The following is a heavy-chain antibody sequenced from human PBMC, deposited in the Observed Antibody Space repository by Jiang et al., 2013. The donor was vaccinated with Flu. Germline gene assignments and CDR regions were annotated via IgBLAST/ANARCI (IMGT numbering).Heavy chain of an antibody. CDR1: GGSISSSSYY. V-gene: IGHV4-39*01. J-gene: IGHJ6*02. CDR2: IYYSGST. D-gene: IGHD3-10*01. CDR3: ATTRGFGELLVYYYYGMDV. Sequence: PGLLKPSETLSLTCTVSGGSISSSSYYWGWIRQPPGKGLEWIGSIYYSGSTYYNPSLKSRVTISVDTSKNQFSLKLSSVTAADTAVYYCATTRGFGELLVYYYYGMDVWGQGTTVTVSS.